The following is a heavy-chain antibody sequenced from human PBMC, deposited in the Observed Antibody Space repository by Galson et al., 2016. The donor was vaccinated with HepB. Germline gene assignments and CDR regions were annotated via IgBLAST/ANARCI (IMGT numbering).Heavy chain of an antibody. CDR2: IHNSGST. V-gene: IGHV4-31*03. CDR1: GGSISSADYH. D-gene: IGHD2/OR15-2a*01. CDR3: ARGLNIIGP. Sequence: LSLTCNVSGGSISSADYHWSWLRQHPGKGLEWIGYIHNSGSTYYNPSVRSRVIISLDTSKNQFSLNLSSVTAADTAVYFCARGLNIIGPWGQGTLVTVSS. J-gene: IGHJ5*02.